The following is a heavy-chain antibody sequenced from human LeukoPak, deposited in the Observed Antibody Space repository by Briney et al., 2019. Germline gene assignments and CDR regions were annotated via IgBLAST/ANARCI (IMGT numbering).Heavy chain of an antibody. Sequence: ASVKVSCKDSGYTFTGYYMHWVRQAPGQGLEWMGRINPNSGGTNYAQKFQGRVTMTRDTSISTAYMELSRLRSDDTAVYYCAREPYMITFGGVTPSRDYWGQGTLVTVSS. V-gene: IGHV1-2*06. D-gene: IGHD3-16*01. CDR2: INPNSGGT. J-gene: IGHJ4*02. CDR3: AREPYMITFGGVTPSRDY. CDR1: GYTFTGYY.